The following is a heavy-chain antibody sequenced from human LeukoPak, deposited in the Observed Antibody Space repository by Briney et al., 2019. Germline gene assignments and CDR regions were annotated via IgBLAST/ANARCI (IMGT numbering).Heavy chain of an antibody. CDR1: GFTLSSYS. Sequence: GGSLRLSCAASGFTLSSYSMNWVRQAPGKGLEWVSAISGSGGSIYYADSVKGRFTISRDNSKNTLYLQMNSLRAEDTAVYYCAKQLGGSGSYYLFDYWGQGTLVTVSS. V-gene: IGHV3-23*01. J-gene: IGHJ4*02. D-gene: IGHD3-10*01. CDR3: AKQLGGSGSYYLFDY. CDR2: ISGSGGSI.